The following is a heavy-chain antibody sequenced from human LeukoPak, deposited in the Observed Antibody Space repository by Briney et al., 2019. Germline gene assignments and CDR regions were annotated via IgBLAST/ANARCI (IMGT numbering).Heavy chain of an antibody. CDR3: ARRNVVVPATMARAFDI. V-gene: IGHV4-39*01. J-gene: IGHJ3*02. CDR2: IFYTGST. CDR1: GGSISSSNW. Sequence: SETLSLTCAVSGGSISSSNWWSWVRQPPGKGLEWIGSIFYTGSTYYNPSLKSRVTISVDTSKSQFSLKLSSVTAADTAVYYCARRNVVVPATMARAFDIWGQGTMVTVSS. D-gene: IGHD2-2*01.